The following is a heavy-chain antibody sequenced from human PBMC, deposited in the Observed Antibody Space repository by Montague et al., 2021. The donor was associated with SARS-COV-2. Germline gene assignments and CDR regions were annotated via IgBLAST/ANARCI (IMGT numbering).Heavy chain of an antibody. J-gene: IGHJ4*02. D-gene: IGHD2-2*01. V-gene: IGHV4-59*01. CDR2: IFYRGTT. CDR1: GDSLTYFY. Sequence: SETLSLTCTVSGDSLTYFYWSWIRQSPGKGLEWIGNIFYRGTTIYNPSLKSRVTISVDTSKNQFSLNLTSVTAADTAVYYCVRGATRTFDYWGQGTLVTVSS. CDR3: VRGATRTFDY.